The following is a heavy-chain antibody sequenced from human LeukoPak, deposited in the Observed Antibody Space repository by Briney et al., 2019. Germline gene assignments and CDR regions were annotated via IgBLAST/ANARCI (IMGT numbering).Heavy chain of an antibody. Sequence: ASLRLSCAASGFTFTASWMNWVRQTPGEGLEWVANIKGDGTEKYYTDTVKGRFTISRDNGKKSMYMQMNNLRAEDTAVYFCTRGHYSAVHYWGLGTLVTVSS. J-gene: IGHJ4*02. CDR2: IKGDGTEK. D-gene: IGHD1-26*01. CDR1: GFTFTASW. CDR3: TRGHYSAVHY. V-gene: IGHV3-7*01.